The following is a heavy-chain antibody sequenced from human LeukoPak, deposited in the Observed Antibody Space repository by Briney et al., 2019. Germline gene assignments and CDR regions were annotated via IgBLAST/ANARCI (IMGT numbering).Heavy chain of an antibody. CDR1: GGSISSSSYY. V-gene: IGHV4-31*03. J-gene: IGHJ4*02. CDR2: IYYSGST. D-gene: IGHD3-16*01. Sequence: PSETLSLTCTVSGGSISSSSYYWGWIRQPPGKGLEWIGYIYYSGSTYYNPSLKSRVTISVDTSKNQFSLKLSSVTAADTAVYYCATIMITFGGLHYFDYWGQGTLVTVSS. CDR3: ATIMITFGGLHYFDY.